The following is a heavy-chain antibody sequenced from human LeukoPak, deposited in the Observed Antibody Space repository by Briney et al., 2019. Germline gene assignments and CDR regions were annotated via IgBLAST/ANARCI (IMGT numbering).Heavy chain of an antibody. D-gene: IGHD2-15*01. CDR2: IKQDGSEK. V-gene: IGHV3-7*01. CDR1: GFTFSSHW. J-gene: IGHJ4*02. CDR3: ARARRYLGYCSGGSCYGYFDY. Sequence: GGSLRLSCAASGFTFSSHWMSWVRQAPGKGLEWVANIKQDGSEKYYVDSVKGRFTISRDNAKNSLYLQMNSLRAEDTAVYYCARARRYLGYCSGGSCYGYFDYWGQGTLVTVSS.